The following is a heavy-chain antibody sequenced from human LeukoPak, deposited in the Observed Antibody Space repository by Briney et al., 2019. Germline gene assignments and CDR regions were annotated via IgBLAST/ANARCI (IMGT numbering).Heavy chain of an antibody. V-gene: IGHV3-48*03. Sequence: QSGGSLRLSCAASGFTFSSYEMNWVRQAPGKGLEWVSYISSRGNIIYYADSVKGRFTISRDNAKNSLYLQMNSLRAEDTAVYYCAREKTVTTRTNFDCWGQGTLVTVSS. CDR1: GFTFSSYE. J-gene: IGHJ4*02. CDR2: ISSRGNII. CDR3: AREKTVTTRTNFDC. D-gene: IGHD4-17*01.